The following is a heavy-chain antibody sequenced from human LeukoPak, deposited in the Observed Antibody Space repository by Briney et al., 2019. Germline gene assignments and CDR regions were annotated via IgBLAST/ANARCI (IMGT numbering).Heavy chain of an antibody. CDR1: GGSISSGSYH. Sequence: KPSQTLSLTCTVSGGSISSGSYHWSWIRQPAGKGLEWIGRIYTSGSTNYNPSLKSRVTISVDTSKNPFSLKLSSVTAADTAVYYCARGVYDSSGYYQYYFDYWGQGTLVTVSS. V-gene: IGHV4-61*02. CDR3: ARGVYDSSGYYQYYFDY. CDR2: IYTSGST. D-gene: IGHD3-22*01. J-gene: IGHJ4*02.